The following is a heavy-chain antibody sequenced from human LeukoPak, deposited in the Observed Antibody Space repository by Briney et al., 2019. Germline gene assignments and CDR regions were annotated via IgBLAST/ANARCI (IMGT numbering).Heavy chain of an antibody. CDR2: MTHSGST. V-gene: IGHV4-34*01. D-gene: IGHD1-7*01. J-gene: IGHJ4*02. CDR3: ARAQNYSFGY. CDR1: GGSFSGYF. Sequence: SETLSLTCAVYGGSFSGYFWSWIRQSPGKGLRWIGEMTHSGSTNYNPSLKTRATISVDTSKNQFSLKLSSVTAADTAVYYCARAQNYSFGYWGQGTLDTVSS.